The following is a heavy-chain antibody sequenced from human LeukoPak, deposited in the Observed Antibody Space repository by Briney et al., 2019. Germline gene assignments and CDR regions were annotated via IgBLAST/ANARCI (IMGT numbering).Heavy chain of an antibody. CDR2: IRYDGSNK. V-gene: IGHV3-30*02. Sequence: GGSLRVSCAASGFTFSSYGMHWVRQAPGKGLEWVAFIRYDGSNKYYADSVKGRFTISRDNSKNTLYLQMNSLRAEDTAVYYCAKGGGMVRGVLASWGQGTLVTVSS. J-gene: IGHJ4*02. CDR3: AKGGGMVRGVLAS. D-gene: IGHD3-10*01. CDR1: GFTFSSYG.